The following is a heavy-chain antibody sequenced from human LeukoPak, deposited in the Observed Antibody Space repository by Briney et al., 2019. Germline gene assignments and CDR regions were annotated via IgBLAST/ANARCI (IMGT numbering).Heavy chain of an antibody. V-gene: IGHV3-48*03. CDR3: ARAEDYYDSLGYYLGY. D-gene: IGHD3-22*01. Sequence: PGASLRLSFSPSGFTFSNYEMESGPQAPGKGLGRVSYISSSGSPLSYADSVKGRFTISRDNAKNSLYLQMNSLRGEDTAVYYCARAEDYYDSLGYYLGYWGQGTLVTASS. CDR1: GFTFSNYE. J-gene: IGHJ4*01. CDR2: ISSSGSPL.